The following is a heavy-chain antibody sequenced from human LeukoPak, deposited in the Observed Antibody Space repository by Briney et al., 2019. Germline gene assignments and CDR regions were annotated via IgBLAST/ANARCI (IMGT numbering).Heavy chain of an antibody. CDR2: ISYDESTK. CDR3: VYCSDGNCFSMVRGWKY. CDR1: GFTFSSYG. V-gene: IGHV3-30*03. J-gene: IGHJ4*01. D-gene: IGHD2-15*01. Sequence: PGGSLRLSCAASGFTFSSYGMHWVRQAPGKGLEWVTVISYDESTKYYADSVEGRFTISRDNSKNTLYLQMNSLTPGDTAVYYCVYCSDGNCFSMVRGWKYRGQGTPVTVSS.